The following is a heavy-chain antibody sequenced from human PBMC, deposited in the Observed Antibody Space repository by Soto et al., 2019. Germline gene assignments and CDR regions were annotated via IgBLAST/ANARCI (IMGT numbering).Heavy chain of an antibody. V-gene: IGHV2-5*02. Sequence: QITLKESGPTVVKPTQTLTLTCSLSGFSLNTGGVGVGWIRQPPGKALEWLAVIYWDDDKSWNPSLRDRLTIKRDAYDAQVVLTITNMYPVDTGTYYCARRRGGFGGGWTTPYFEYWGQGTLVTVSS. CDR2: IYWDDDK. D-gene: IGHD6-19*01. CDR1: GFSLNTGGVG. J-gene: IGHJ4*02. CDR3: ARRRGGFGGGWTTPYFEY.